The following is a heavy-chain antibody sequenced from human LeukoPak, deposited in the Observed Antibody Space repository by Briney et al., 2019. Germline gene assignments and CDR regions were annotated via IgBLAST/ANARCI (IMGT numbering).Heavy chain of an antibody. V-gene: IGHV4-38-2*02. CDR3: ARGPSYYDILTGYYSYYYYCMDV. CDR2: IYHSGST. Sequence: PSETLSLTCTVSGYSISSGYYWGWIRQPPGKGLDWIGSIYHSGSTYYNPSLKSRVTISVDTSKNQFSLKLSSVTAADTAVYYCARGPSYYDILTGYYSYYYYCMDVWGKGTTVTVSS. CDR1: GYSISSGYY. D-gene: IGHD3-9*01. J-gene: IGHJ6*03.